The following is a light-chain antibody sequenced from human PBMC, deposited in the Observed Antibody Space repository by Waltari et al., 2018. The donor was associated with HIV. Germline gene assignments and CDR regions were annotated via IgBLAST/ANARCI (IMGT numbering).Light chain of an antibody. CDR1: QSLLHSNGYTY. V-gene: IGKV2-28*01. J-gene: IGKJ3*01. CDR2: LGS. Sequence: DIVMTQSPLSLPVTPGEPAAISCRSSQSLLHSNGYTYLDWYLQKPGQSPQLLIYLGSNRASGVPYRFSGSGSGTDFTPKISRVEAEDVGVYYCMQALQTPLTFGPGTKVDTK. CDR3: MQALQTPLT.